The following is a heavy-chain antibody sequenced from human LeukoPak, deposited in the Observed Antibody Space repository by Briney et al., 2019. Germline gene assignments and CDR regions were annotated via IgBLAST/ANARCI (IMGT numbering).Heavy chain of an antibody. Sequence: GASVKVSCKXSGYTFTGYYMHWVRQAPRQGLEWMGWINPNSGGTNYAQKFQGRVTMTRDTSISTVYMELSRLRSDDTAVYYCARVFVYGDYYDAFDIWGQGTMVTVSS. CDR1: GYTFTGYY. CDR3: ARVFVYGDYYDAFDI. J-gene: IGHJ3*02. V-gene: IGHV1-2*02. D-gene: IGHD4-17*01. CDR2: INPNSGGT.